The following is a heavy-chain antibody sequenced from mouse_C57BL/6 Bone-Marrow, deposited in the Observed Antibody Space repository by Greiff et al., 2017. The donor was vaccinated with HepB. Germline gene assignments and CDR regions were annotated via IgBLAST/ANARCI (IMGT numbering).Heavy chain of an antibody. Sequence: EVKLMESGGGLVQPGGSLKLSCAASGFTFSDYYMYWVRQTPEKRLEWVAYISNGGGSTYYPDTVKGRFTISRDNAKNTLYRQMSRLKSEDTAMYYCARHECDGGMDYWGQGTSVTVSS. V-gene: IGHV5-12*01. CDR3: ARHECDGGMDY. J-gene: IGHJ4*01. CDR1: GFTFSDYY. D-gene: IGHD6-1*01. CDR2: ISNGGGST.